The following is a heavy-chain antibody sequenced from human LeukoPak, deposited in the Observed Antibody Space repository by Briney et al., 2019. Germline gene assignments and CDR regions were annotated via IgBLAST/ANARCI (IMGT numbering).Heavy chain of an antibody. D-gene: IGHD3-9*01. CDR2: IYISGTT. CDR3: ARDEARTGYIHY. CDR1: GGSISSYY. J-gene: IGHJ4*02. V-gene: IGHV4-4*07. Sequence: SETLSLTCTVSGGSISSYYWSWVRQTAGKGLEWIGRIYISGTTNYNPSLKSRVTMSLETSKNQMSLRLTSVTAADTAVYYCARDEARTGYIHYWGQGTLITVSS.